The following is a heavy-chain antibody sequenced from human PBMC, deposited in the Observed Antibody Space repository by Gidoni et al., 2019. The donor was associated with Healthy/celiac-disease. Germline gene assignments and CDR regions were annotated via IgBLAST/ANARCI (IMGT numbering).Heavy chain of an antibody. CDR3: AKYSSGGFDY. V-gene: IGHV3-53*04. Sequence: EVQLVESGGCLVQPGGSLRLSCAASGFTVSSNYMSWVRKAPGKGLEWVSVIYSGGSTYYADSVKGRFTISRHNSKNTLYLQMNSLRAEDTAVYDCAKYSSGGFDYWGQGTLVTVSS. J-gene: IGHJ4*02. CDR1: GFTVSSNY. D-gene: IGHD6-19*01. CDR2: IYSGGST.